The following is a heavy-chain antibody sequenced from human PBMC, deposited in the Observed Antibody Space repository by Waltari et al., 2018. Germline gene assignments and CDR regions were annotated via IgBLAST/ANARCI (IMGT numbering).Heavy chain of an antibody. Sequence: EVQLLESGGAFVRPGGSLRLSCAASGLNFGSYALHWARQAPGKGLEWVASINFRGGNTVYADSVKGRSNIARDNSKNTLSIQLDSLRLDDTAVYFCARVNRESLIRGATIDSWGQGTRVTVSS. CDR3: ARVNRESLIRGATIDS. D-gene: IGHD3-10*01. J-gene: IGHJ4*02. CDR2: INFRGGNT. V-gene: IGHV3-23*01. CDR1: GLNFGSYA.